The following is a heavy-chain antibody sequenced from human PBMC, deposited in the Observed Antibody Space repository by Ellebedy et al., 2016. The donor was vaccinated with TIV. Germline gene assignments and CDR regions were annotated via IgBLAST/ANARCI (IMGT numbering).Heavy chain of an antibody. CDR2: IRGSGGST. V-gene: IGHV3-23*01. CDR1: GFTFSSYA. D-gene: IGHD3-10*01. CDR3: AKRVTMVRGVITHYYYSMDV. J-gene: IGHJ6*02. Sequence: GESLKISCAASGFTFSSYAMSWVRQAPGKGLEWVSAIRGSGGSTYYADSVKGRFTIPRDNSKNTLYLQMNSLRAEDTAVYYCAKRVTMVRGVITHYYYSMDVWGQGTTVTVSS.